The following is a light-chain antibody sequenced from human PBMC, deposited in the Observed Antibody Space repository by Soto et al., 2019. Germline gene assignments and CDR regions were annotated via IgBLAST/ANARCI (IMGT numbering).Light chain of an antibody. V-gene: IGKV3-15*01. CDR2: GAS. J-gene: IGKJ1*01. CDR3: QQYNNWPPDRT. CDR1: QSVDSN. Sequence: EIVMTQSPATLSVSPGERVTLSCRASQSVDSNLAWYQQKPGQAPRLLIYGASTRATGIPARFSGSGSGTEFTLTISSLQSEDFAIYFCQQYNNWPPDRTFGQGTKVEIK.